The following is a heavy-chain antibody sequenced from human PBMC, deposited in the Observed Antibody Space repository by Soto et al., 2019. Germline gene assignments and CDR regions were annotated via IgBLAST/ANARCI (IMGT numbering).Heavy chain of an antibody. CDR1: GGTFSSYA. Sequence: SCKASGGTFSSYAISWVRQAPGKGLEWVSNIRANDESIYYADSVKGRVSVSRDNAKNSLFLEMNSLRVDDTAVYYCARETLRDAIDIWGQGTMVTVSS. V-gene: IGHV3-48*03. CDR3: ARETLRDAIDI. CDR2: IRANDESI. J-gene: IGHJ3*02.